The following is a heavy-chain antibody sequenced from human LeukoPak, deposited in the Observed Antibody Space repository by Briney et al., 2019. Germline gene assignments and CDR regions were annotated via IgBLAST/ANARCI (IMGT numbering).Heavy chain of an antibody. CDR2: IYYSGST. CDR3: ASGGVGRGYSYGYDYYYGMDV. D-gene: IGHD5-18*01. V-gene: IGHV4-59*01. Sequence: PSETLSLTCTASGGSISSYYWSWIRQPPGKGLEWIGDIYYSGSTNYNPSLKSRVTISVDTSKNQFSLKLSSVTAADTAVYYCASGGVGRGYSYGYDYYYGMDVWGQGTTVTVSS. CDR1: GGSISSYY. J-gene: IGHJ6*02.